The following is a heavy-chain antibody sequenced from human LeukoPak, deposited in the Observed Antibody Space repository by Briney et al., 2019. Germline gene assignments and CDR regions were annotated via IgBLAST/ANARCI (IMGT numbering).Heavy chain of an antibody. CDR1: GGSICSSSYY. Sequence: SETLSLTCTVSGGSICSSSYYWGWIRQPPGKGLEWIGSMSHSGTTYYNPSLKSRVTISADTSKNQFSLKLTSVTAADTAVYYCPNQGNYGYFDYWGQGTLVMVSS. D-gene: IGHD3-10*01. J-gene: IGHJ4*02. V-gene: IGHV4-39*01. CDR2: MSHSGTT. CDR3: PNQGNYGYFDY.